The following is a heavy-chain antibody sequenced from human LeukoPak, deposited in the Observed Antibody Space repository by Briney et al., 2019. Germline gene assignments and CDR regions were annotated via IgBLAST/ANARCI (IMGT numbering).Heavy chain of an antibody. Sequence: GSLRLTCAASGFAFNTYSIDWVRQAPAKGREWFSYISSISMNIYYANSLMGRFTICRDNANNSVFLQMNSLRAEDTAVYYCARVGRSAYSLDHWGQGTLVTVSS. D-gene: IGHD3-3*01. CDR3: ARVGRSAYSLDH. CDR2: ISSISMNI. V-gene: IGHV3-48*04. CDR1: GFAFNTYS. J-gene: IGHJ4*02.